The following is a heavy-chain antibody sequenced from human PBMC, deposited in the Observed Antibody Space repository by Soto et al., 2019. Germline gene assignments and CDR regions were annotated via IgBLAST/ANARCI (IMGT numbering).Heavy chain of an antibody. Sequence: SETLSLTCTVSGGSISSYYWSWIRHPPGKGLEWIGYIYYSGSTNYNPSLKSRVTISVDTSKNQFSLKLSSVTAADTAVYYCARMTAAGTEWFDPWGQGTLVTVSS. V-gene: IGHV4-59*01. CDR2: IYYSGST. CDR1: GGSISSYY. CDR3: ARMTAAGTEWFDP. J-gene: IGHJ5*02. D-gene: IGHD6-13*01.